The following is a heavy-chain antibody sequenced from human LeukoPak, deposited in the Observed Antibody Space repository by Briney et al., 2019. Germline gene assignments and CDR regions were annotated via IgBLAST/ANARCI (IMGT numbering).Heavy chain of an antibody. CDR2: ISGSGDNT. CDR3: AKKGSTWHFAY. V-gene: IGHV3-23*01. J-gene: IGHJ4*02. CDR1: GFTFSSDA. D-gene: IGHD6-13*01. Sequence: PGGSLRLSCAASGFTFSSDAMIWVRQAPGKGLDWVSAISGSGDNTFYADSVKGRFTISRDNSKNTLYLQMHTLRAEDTAVYYCAKKGSTWHFAYWGQGTLVIVSS.